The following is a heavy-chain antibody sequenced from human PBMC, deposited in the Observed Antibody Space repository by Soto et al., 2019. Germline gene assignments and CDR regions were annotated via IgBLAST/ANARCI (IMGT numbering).Heavy chain of an antibody. Sequence: ESGGGLVQPGGSLRLSCAASGFTFSSYWMNWVNWVRQAPGKGLEWVASIDQDGSGKYYVDSVKGRFTISKDNAKNSVYLQMNSLRAEDTAVYYCARGHSSSPTWFDPWGQGTLVTVSS. CDR1: GFTFSSYW. J-gene: IGHJ5*02. CDR3: ARGHSSSPTWFDP. CDR2: IDQDGSGK. V-gene: IGHV3-7*03. D-gene: IGHD6-6*01.